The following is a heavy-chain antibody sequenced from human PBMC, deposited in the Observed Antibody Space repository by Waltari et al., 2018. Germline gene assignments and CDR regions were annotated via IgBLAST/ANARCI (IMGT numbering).Heavy chain of an antibody. CDR2: INHNSGGT. D-gene: IGHD1-26*01. CDR3: AREVGATRDYYYYYYMDV. V-gene: IGHV1-2*06. Sequence: QVQLVQSGAEVKKPGASVKVSCKASGYTFTGYYMHWVRQAPGQGLEWMGRINHNSGGTNYAQKFQGRVTMTRDTSISTAYMELSRLRSDDTAVYYCAREVGATRDYYYYYYMDVWGKGTTVTVSS. J-gene: IGHJ6*03. CDR1: GYTFTGYY.